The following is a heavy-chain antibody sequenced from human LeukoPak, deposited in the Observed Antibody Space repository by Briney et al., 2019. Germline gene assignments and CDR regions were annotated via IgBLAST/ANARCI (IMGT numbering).Heavy chain of an antibody. J-gene: IGHJ6*03. D-gene: IGHD6-6*01. V-gene: IGHV1-69*05. CDR3: ATDGAARLGDYYYYYYMDV. CDR2: IIPIFCTA. CDR1: GGTFSRYA. Sequence: SVKVFCKASGGTFSRYAISWVRQAPGQGLEWMGGIIPIFCTANYAQKFQGRVTITTDESTSTAYMELSSQRSEDTAVYYCATDGAARLGDYYYYYYMDVWGKGSTVTVSS.